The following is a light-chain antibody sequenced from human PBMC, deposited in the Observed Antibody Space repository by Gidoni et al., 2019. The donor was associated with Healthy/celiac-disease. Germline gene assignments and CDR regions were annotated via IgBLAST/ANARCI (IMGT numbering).Light chain of an antibody. J-gene: IGKJ1*01. CDR3: RQSYSTLCM. V-gene: IGKV1-39*01. Sequence: DIQLTQSPSSLSASVGDRVTITCRASQSISSYLKWYQQKPGKAPKLLIHAASSLQSGVPPTFSGSGSGTDVTLTISSLQPEDFATDYCRQSYSTLCMFGQGTKVEIK. CDR1: QSISSY. CDR2: AAS.